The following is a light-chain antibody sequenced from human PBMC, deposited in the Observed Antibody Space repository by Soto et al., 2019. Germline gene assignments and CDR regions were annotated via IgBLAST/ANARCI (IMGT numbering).Light chain of an antibody. CDR1: SSDVGAYNF. J-gene: IGLJ3*02. CDR3: SSYGGNNNLV. Sequence: QSALTQPPSASGSPGQSVTISCTGTSSDVGAYNFVSWYQQHPGKAPKLIIFEVTKRPSGVPDRFSGSKSGNTASLTVSGLQADDEADYHCSSYGGNNNLVFGGGTQLTVL. CDR2: EVT. V-gene: IGLV2-8*01.